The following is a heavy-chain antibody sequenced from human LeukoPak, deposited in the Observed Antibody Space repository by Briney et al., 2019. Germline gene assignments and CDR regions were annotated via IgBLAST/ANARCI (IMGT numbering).Heavy chain of an antibody. V-gene: IGHV4-59*01. Sequence: SETLSLTCSVSGGSMSGYYWSWNRQPPGKGLEWIGSIHYNGGTDYNPSLKTRVTISLDTCRSQFSLKLGSVTAADTAVYYCARGRVPGYWGQGALVTVSS. J-gene: IGHJ4*02. CDR2: IHYNGGT. D-gene: IGHD3-9*01. CDR1: GGSMSGYY. CDR3: ARGRVPGY.